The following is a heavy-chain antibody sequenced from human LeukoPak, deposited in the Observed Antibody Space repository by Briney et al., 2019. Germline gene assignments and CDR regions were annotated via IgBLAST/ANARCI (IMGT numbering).Heavy chain of an antibody. D-gene: IGHD3-22*01. J-gene: IGHJ1*01. CDR2: IYHSGRT. V-gene: IGHV4-39*01. CDR1: GDSVSRSDSY. Sequence: PSETLSLTCSVSGDSVSRSDSYWDSIRQPPGKGLEWIGTIYHSGRTYYSPSLKSRVTMSVDPSNNQFSLNLRSVTAADTAVYYCARRRYYDGSGYLEWGQGTLLSVSS. CDR3: ARRRYYDGSGYLE.